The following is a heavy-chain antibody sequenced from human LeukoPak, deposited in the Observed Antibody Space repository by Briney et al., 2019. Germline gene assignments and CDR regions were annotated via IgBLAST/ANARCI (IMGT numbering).Heavy chain of an antibody. J-gene: IGHJ4*02. V-gene: IGHV4-34*01. CDR3: ARMSAAVDY. D-gene: IGHD6-13*01. Sequence: SETLSLTCIVSGGSISRYYWNWIRQPPGKGLEWIGEINHSGSTNYNPSLKSRVTISVDTSKNQFSLKLSSVTAADTAVYYCARMSAAVDYWGQGTLVTVSS. CDR2: INHSGST. CDR1: GGSISRYY.